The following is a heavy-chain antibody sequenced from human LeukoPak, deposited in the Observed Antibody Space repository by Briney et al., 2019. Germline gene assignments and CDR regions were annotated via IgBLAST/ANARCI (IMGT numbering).Heavy chain of an antibody. Sequence: PSETLSLTCTVSGGSISSSSYYWSWIRQPPGKGLEWIGYIYYNGNTNYNPSLKSRVTISVNASKNQFSLKLSSVTAADTAVYYCARGTWVPSLVVINYYFDYWGQGTLVTVSS. J-gene: IGHJ4*02. CDR2: IYYNGNT. V-gene: IGHV4-61*01. D-gene: IGHD3-22*01. CDR1: GGSISSSSYY. CDR3: ARGTWVPSLVVINYYFDY.